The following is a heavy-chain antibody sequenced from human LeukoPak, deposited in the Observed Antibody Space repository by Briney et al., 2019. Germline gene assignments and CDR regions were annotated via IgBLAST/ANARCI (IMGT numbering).Heavy chain of an antibody. D-gene: IGHD6-25*01. CDR2: ISGSGGST. V-gene: IGHV3-23*01. Sequence: PGGSLRLSCAASGFTFSSYAMSWVRQAPGKRLEWVSAISGSGGSTYYADSVKGRFTISRDNSKNTLYLQMNSLRAEDTAVYYCAKDLGGLIIAADDWGQGTLVTVSS. J-gene: IGHJ4*02. CDR3: AKDLGGLIIAADD. CDR1: GFTFSSYA.